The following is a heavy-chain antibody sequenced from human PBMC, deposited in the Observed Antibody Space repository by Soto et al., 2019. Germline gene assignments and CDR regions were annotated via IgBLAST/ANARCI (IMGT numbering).Heavy chain of an antibody. CDR3: ARGDGFGELTDYYGMDV. CDR1: GFTFSSYA. J-gene: IGHJ6*02. V-gene: IGHV3-30-3*01. D-gene: IGHD3-10*01. Sequence: QVQLVESGGGVVQPGRSLRLSCAASGFTFSSYAMHWVRQAPGKGLEWVAVISYDGSNKYYADSVKGRFTISRDNSKNTLYLQMNSLRAEDTAVYYCARGDGFGELTDYYGMDVWGQGTTVTVSS. CDR2: ISYDGSNK.